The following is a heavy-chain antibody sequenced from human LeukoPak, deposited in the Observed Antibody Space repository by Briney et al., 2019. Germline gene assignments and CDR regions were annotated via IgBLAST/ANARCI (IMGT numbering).Heavy chain of an antibody. J-gene: IGHJ4*02. Sequence: ASVKVSCKASGYTFTGYYMHWVRQAPGQGLEWMGWINPNSGGTNYAQKFQGRVTMIRDTSISTAYMELSRLRSDDTAVYYCARVWFGEFMAINFDYWGQGTLVTVSS. CDR1: GYTFTGYY. CDR2: INPNSGGT. D-gene: IGHD3-10*01. V-gene: IGHV1-2*02. CDR3: ARVWFGEFMAINFDY.